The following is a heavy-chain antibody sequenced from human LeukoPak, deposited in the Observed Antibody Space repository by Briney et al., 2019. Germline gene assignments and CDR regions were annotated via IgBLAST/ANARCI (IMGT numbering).Heavy chain of an antibody. Sequence: PSETLSLTCAVYGGSFSGYYWSWIRQPPGKGLEWIGEINHSGSANYNPSLKSRITISLDTSKNQFSLKLNSVTAADTAVYYCARVGGYPLSAFDIWGQGTMVTVSS. CDR1: GGSFSGYY. D-gene: IGHD3-22*01. CDR2: INHSGSA. V-gene: IGHV4-34*01. J-gene: IGHJ3*02. CDR3: ARVGGYPLSAFDI.